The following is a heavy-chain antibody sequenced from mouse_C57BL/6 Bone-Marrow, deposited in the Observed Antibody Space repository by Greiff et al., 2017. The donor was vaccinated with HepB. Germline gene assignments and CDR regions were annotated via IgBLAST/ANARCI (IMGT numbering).Heavy chain of an antibody. V-gene: IGHV5-17*01. J-gene: IGHJ4*01. D-gene: IGHD1-1*01. Sequence: EVKLQESGGGLVKPGGSLKLSCAASGFTFSDYGMHWVRQAPEKGLEWVAYISSGSSTIYYADTVKGRFTISRDNAKNTLFLQMTSLRSEDTAMYYCARTLYYYGSSSYAMDYWGQGTSVTVSS. CDR3: ARTLYYYGSSSYAMDY. CDR1: GFTFSDYG. CDR2: ISSGSSTI.